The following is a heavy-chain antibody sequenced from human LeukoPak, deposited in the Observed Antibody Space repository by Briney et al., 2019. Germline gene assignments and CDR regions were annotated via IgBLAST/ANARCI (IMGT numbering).Heavy chain of an antibody. CDR3: ARGGSRYSSSWYSSDY. J-gene: IGHJ4*02. CDR1: GGSFSDFY. CDR2: INDCGST. D-gene: IGHD6-13*01. V-gene: IGHV4-34*01. Sequence: SETLSLTCTVYGGSFSDFYWRWIRQPPGKGLEWIGEINDCGSTNNNPSLKSRVTISVDTSKNQFSLKLSSVTAADTAVYYCARGGSRYSSSWYSSDYWGQGTLVTVSS.